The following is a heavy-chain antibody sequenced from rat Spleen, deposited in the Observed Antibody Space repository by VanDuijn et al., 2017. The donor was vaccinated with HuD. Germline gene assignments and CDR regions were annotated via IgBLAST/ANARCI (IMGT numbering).Heavy chain of an antibody. V-gene: IGHV2S30*01. D-gene: IGHD1-11*01. CDR2: MRYDGDT. CDR1: GFSLTGNN. CDR3: TGEDYGGYGLY. Sequence: QVQLRESGPGLVQPSQTLSLTCSVSGFSLTGNNIYWVRQPPGKGLEWMGRMRYDGDTSYNSTLKSRLSINRDTSKSQVFLKMNSLQTDDTAIYYCTGEDYGGYGLYWGQGVMVTASS. J-gene: IGHJ2*01.